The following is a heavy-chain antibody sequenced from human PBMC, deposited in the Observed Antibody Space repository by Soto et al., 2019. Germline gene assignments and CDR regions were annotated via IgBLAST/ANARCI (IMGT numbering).Heavy chain of an antibody. CDR3: AKDAGYDYGGKQPGGCFDY. Sequence: QVQLVESGGGVVQPGRSLRLSCAASGFTFSSYGMHWVRQAPGKGLEWVAVISYDGSNKYYADSVKGRFTISRDNSKNTLYLQMNSLRAEDTAVYYCAKDAGYDYGGKQPGGCFDYWGQGTLVTVSS. D-gene: IGHD4-17*01. CDR2: ISYDGSNK. J-gene: IGHJ4*02. CDR1: GFTFSSYG. V-gene: IGHV3-30*18.